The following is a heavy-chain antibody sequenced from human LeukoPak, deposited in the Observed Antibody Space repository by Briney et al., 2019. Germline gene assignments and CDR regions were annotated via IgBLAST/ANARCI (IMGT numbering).Heavy chain of an antibody. D-gene: IGHD4-17*01. V-gene: IGHV3-23*01. J-gene: IGHJ4*02. CDR2: ISGSDGST. CDR3: AKDLYGDYMIDY. CDR1: GFTFSSYA. Sequence: GGSLRLSCAASGFTFSSYAMSWVRQAPVKGLEWVSVISGSDGSTYYADSVKGRFTISRDNSKNTLYLQMNSLRAEDTAVYYCAKDLYGDYMIDYWGQGTLVTVSS.